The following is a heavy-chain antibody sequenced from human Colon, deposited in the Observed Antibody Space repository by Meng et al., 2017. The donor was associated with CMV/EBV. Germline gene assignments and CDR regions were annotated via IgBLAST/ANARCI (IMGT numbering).Heavy chain of an antibody. CDR3: KRDYCDNSVCGYQGMDV. V-gene: IGHV3-48*03. CDR1: GFKFDTYD. Sequence: GGSLRLSCAGSGFKFDTYDMNWVRQAPGKGLEWIAYISSRGTTTYYADSVKGRFTISRINARNSLYLQMNSLRAGDTAIYYCKRDYCDNSVCGYQGMDVWGPGTTVTVSS. CDR2: ISSRGTTT. D-gene: IGHD4-11*01. J-gene: IGHJ6*02.